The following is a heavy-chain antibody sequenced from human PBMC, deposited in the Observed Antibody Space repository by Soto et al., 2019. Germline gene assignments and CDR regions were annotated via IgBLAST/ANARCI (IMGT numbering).Heavy chain of an antibody. CDR3: ARGGVVVAAIVWFDP. J-gene: IGHJ5*02. D-gene: IGHD2-15*01. CDR2: INHSGST. CDR1: GGSFSGYY. Sequence: SETLSLTCAVYGGSFSGYYWSWIRQPPGKGLEWIGEINHSGSTNYNPSLKSRVTISVDTSKNQFSLKLSSVTAADTAVYYCARGGVVVAAIVWFDPWGQGTLVTVSS. V-gene: IGHV4-34*01.